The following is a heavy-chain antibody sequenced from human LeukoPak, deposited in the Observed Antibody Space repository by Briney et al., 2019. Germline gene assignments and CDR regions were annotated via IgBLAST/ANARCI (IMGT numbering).Heavy chain of an antibody. CDR2: VKQDGSDK. CDR3: AREAYSYAYF. D-gene: IGHD5-18*01. CDR1: GFTFSNFW. V-gene: IGHV3-7*01. Sequence: GGSLRLSCAASGFTFSNFWMSWLRQAPGKGLEWVASVKQDGSDKYYVDSVKGRFTISRDNAENSLYLQMNSLRAEDTAVYYCAREAYSYAYFWGQGTLVTVSS. J-gene: IGHJ4*02.